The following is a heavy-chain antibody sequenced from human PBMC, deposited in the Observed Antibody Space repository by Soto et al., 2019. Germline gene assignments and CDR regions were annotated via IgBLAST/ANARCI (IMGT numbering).Heavy chain of an antibody. Sequence: QEQLVESGGGLVKPGGSLRLSCAASGFTFSDYSMSWIRQAPGKGLEWISYIRSTDSSIFYADSVKGRFTISRDNSRSTLYLKMDVMRAEDTAVYYWARGSAVTTSRSCNIWGDGTMFTASS. CDR3: ARGSAVTTSRSCNI. CDR1: GFTFSDYS. D-gene: IGHD4-17*01. CDR2: IRSTDSSI. J-gene: IGHJ3*02. V-gene: IGHV3-11*01.